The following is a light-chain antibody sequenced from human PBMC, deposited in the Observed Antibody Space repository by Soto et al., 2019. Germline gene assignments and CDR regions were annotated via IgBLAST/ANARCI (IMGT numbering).Light chain of an antibody. Sequence: DVVVTQSPLSLPVTLGQPASISCRSSQSLVHSDGNTYLNWFQQRSGQSPRRLIYRVSNRDSGVPDRFSGSGSGAIFTLNISRVEDEDVGLYYCMQGTHWPRTLGHGTKV. CDR2: RVS. V-gene: IGKV2-30*02. CDR3: MQGTHWPRT. J-gene: IGKJ1*01. CDR1: QSLVHSDGNTY.